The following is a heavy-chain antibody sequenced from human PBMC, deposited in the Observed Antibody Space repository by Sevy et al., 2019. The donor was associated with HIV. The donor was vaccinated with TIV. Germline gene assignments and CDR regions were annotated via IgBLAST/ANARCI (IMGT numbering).Heavy chain of an antibody. D-gene: IGHD6-13*01. V-gene: IGHV3-23*01. CDR3: AKDRVWELGDAFDI. J-gene: IGHJ3*02. CDR2: LSGSGGST. Sequence: GGYLRLSCAASGFTFSSYAMNWVRQAPGKGLEWVSGLSGSGGSTNYADSVKGRFTISRDNSKNTPYLQMSSLRAEDTAVYYCAKDRVWELGDAFDIWGQGTMVTVSS. CDR1: GFTFSSYA.